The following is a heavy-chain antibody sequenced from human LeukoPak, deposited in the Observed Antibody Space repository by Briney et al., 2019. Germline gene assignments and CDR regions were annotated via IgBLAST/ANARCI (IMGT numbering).Heavy chain of an antibody. CDR3: ARLWDSSSSLDY. CDR1: GDSISKSNVY. D-gene: IGHD6-6*01. J-gene: IGHJ4*02. Sequence: SETLSLTCTVSGDSISKSNVYWGWIRQPPGKGLEWIGSVYYRRRSDQNPSLKSRVTISVDTSKNQFSLLLTSVTAADTAVYYCARLWDSSSSLDYWGQGTVVTVSS. CDR2: VYYRRRS. V-gene: IGHV4-39*01.